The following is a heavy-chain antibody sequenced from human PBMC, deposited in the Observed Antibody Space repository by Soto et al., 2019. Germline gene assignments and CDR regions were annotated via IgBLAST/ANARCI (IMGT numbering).Heavy chain of an antibody. V-gene: IGHV3-23*01. CDR1: GFTFSDFA. J-gene: IGHJ4*02. D-gene: IGHD2-2*03. CDR2: IYGGGNGP. Sequence: EVQVLESGGGLVLPGGSLRLSCAATGFTFSDFAMSWVRQAPGKGLEWVSRIYGGGNGPHYADSVKGRVTISRDNSKNTLYLQMNSLRAADTAVYYCAKMEGMDPWAYSFDYWGQGTLVTVSS. CDR3: AKMEGMDPWAYSFDY.